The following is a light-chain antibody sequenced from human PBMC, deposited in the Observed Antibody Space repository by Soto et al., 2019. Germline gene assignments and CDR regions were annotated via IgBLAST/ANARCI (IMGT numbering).Light chain of an antibody. CDR2: KAS. V-gene: IGKV1-5*03. Sequence: DIQMTQSPSTLSASVGDRVTITCRASQSISSWLAWYQQKPGKAPKLLIYKASSLESGVPSRFSGSGSGTEFTLTISSLQPDDVATYYCQQYNSYVTVGGGTKVEIK. CDR3: QQYNSYVT. CDR1: QSISSW. J-gene: IGKJ4*01.